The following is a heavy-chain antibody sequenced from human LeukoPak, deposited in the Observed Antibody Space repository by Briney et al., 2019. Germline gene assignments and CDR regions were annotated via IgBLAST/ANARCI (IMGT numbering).Heavy chain of an antibody. CDR2: INPNSGGT. Sequence: ASVKVSCKASGYIFTDYYIHWERQAPGQGLEWMGWINPNSGGTNFAQKFQGRVTMTRDTSISTAYMDLSRLRSDDTAVYYCARDRRWELLDYWGQGTLVTVSS. CDR3: ARDRRWELLDY. CDR1: GYIFTDYY. D-gene: IGHD1-26*01. V-gene: IGHV1-2*02. J-gene: IGHJ4*02.